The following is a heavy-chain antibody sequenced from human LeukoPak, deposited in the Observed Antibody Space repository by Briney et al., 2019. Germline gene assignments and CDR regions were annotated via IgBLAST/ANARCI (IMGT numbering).Heavy chain of an antibody. D-gene: IGHD2-8*01. J-gene: IGHJ6*02. V-gene: IGHV4-59*01. CDR2: IYYSGST. CDR1: GASISSYY. Sequence: SETLSLTCTVSGASISSYYWNWIRQPPGKGLEWIGCIYYSGSTNYNPSLKSRVTISVDTSKNQFSLKLSSVTAADTAVYYCARVGILYPGDYYYGMDVWGQGTTVTVSS. CDR3: ARVGILYPGDYYYGMDV.